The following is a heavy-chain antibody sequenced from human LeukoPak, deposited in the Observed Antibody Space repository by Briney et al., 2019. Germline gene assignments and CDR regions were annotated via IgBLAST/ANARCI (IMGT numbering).Heavy chain of an antibody. CDR1: GFTFSSYA. Sequence: PGGSLRLSCAASGFTFSSYAMHWVRQAPGKGLEGVAVISYDGSNKYYADSVKGRFTISRDNSKNTLYLQMNSLRAEDTAVYYCARDSSRGYNYRDYWGQGTLVSVSS. J-gene: IGHJ4*02. D-gene: IGHD5-24*01. CDR2: ISYDGSNK. V-gene: IGHV3-30-3*01. CDR3: ARDSSRGYNYRDY.